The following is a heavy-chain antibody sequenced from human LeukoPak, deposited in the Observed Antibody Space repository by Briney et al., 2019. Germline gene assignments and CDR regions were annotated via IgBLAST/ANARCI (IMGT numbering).Heavy chain of an antibody. CDR2: INHSGST. CDR1: GGSFSGYY. D-gene: IGHD3-10*01. J-gene: IGHJ3*02. V-gene: IGHV4-34*01. Sequence: SETLSLTCAVYGGSFSGYYWSWIRQPPGKGLEWIGEINHSGSTNYNPSLKSRVTISVDKSKNQFSLKLSFVTAADTAMYYCARSDYHNSGSHTVFDAFDIWGQGTRVTVSS. CDR3: ARSDYHNSGSHTVFDAFDI.